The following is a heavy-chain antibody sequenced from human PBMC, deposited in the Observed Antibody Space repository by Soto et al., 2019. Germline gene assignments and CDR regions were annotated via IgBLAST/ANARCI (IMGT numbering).Heavy chain of an antibody. Sequence: ASVKVSCKASGGTFSSYAIGWVRQAPGQGLEWMGGIIPIFGTANYAQKFQGRVTITADESTSTAYMELSSLRSEDTAVYYCARDGGEDPYDSSGYYLALWGQGTLVTVSS. CDR3: ARDGGEDPYDSSGYYLAL. CDR2: IIPIFGTA. J-gene: IGHJ5*02. V-gene: IGHV1-69*13. D-gene: IGHD3-22*01. CDR1: GGTFSSYA.